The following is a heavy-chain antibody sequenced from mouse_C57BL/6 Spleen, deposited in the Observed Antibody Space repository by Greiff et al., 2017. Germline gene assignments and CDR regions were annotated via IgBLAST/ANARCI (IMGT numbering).Heavy chain of an antibody. D-gene: IGHD4-1*01. CDR3: ARKGVFWVYFDY. CDR2: INPSNGGT. CDR1: GYTFTSYW. Sequence: QVQLQQPGTELVKPGASVKLSCKASGYTFTSYWMHWVKQRPGQGLEWIGNINPSNGGTNYNEKFKSKATLTVDKSSSTAYMQLSSLTSEDAAVYYCARKGVFWVYFDYCGQGTTRTVSS. J-gene: IGHJ2*01. V-gene: IGHV1-53*01.